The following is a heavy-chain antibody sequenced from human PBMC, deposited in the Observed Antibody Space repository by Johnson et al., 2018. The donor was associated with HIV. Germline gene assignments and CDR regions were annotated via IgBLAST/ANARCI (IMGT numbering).Heavy chain of an antibody. Sequence: VLLVESGGGVVRPGGSLRLSCAASGFTFDDYGMSWVRQAPGKGLEWVSGINWNGGSTGYADSVKGRFTISRDNAKNSLYLQMNSLRAEDTALYYCARERSDCGANWGSHRAFDIWGQGTMVTVSS. CDR1: GFTFDDYG. CDR2: INWNGGST. D-gene: IGHD7-27*01. J-gene: IGHJ3*02. V-gene: IGHV3-20*04. CDR3: ARERSDCGANWGSHRAFDI.